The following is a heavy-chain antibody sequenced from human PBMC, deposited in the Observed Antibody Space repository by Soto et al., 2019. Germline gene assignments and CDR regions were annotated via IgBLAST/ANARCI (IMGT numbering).Heavy chain of an antibody. Sequence: PSETLSLTCAVYGGSFSGYYWSWIRQPPGKGLEWIGEINHSGSTNYNPSLKSRVTISVDTSKNQFSLKLSSVTAADTAVNYCARDKITGLFDYWGQGTLVTVSS. CDR1: GGSFSGYY. J-gene: IGHJ4*02. V-gene: IGHV4-34*01. CDR3: ARDKITGLFDY. D-gene: IGHD2-8*02. CDR2: INHSGST.